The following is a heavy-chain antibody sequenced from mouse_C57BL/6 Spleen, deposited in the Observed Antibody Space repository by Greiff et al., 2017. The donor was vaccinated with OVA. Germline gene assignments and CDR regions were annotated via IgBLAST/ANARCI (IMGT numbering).Heavy chain of an antibody. D-gene: IGHD2-4*01. CDR1: GIDFSRYW. J-gene: IGHJ3*01. V-gene: IGHV4-1*01. CDR2: INPDSSTI. Sequence: EVKLQESGGGLVQPGGSLKLSCAASGIDFSRYWMSWVRRAPGKGLEWIGEINPDSSTINYAPSLKDKFIISRDNAKNTLYLQMSKVRSEDTALYYCARGAPYDYDDPAWFAYWGQGTLVTVAA. CDR3: ARGAPYDYDDPAWFAY.